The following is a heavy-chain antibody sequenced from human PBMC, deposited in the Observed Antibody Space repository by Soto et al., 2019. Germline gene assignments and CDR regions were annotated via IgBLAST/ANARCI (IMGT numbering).Heavy chain of an antibody. D-gene: IGHD1-26*01. J-gene: IGHJ6*02. CDR1: GGTFSSFT. CDR2: IIPIYGTA. CDR3: AKDRRADWESYYYSAMDV. Sequence: QVQLVQSGAEVKKPGSSVKVSCKASGGTFSSFTISWVRQAPGQGLEWMGGIIPIYGTANYAQKFQGRVTITADASTRTAYMELSSLRSEDTAVYYCAKDRRADWESYYYSAMDVWVQGTTVTVSS. V-gene: IGHV1-69*01.